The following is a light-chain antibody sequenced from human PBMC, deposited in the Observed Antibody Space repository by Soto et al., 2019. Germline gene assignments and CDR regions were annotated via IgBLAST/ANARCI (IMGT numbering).Light chain of an antibody. Sequence: PGERATLSCRASQTVPGNYLAWLQHKPGQATRLLIYGASSRATGIPDRFSGSGSGTDFTLTIARLEPEDFAVYYCHQYTSPPWTLGQGTKVETK. V-gene: IGKV3-20*01. J-gene: IGKJ1*01. CDR1: QTVPGNY. CDR2: GAS. CDR3: HQYTSPPWT.